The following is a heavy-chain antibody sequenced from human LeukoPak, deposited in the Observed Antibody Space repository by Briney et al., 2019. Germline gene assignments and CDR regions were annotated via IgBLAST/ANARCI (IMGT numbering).Heavy chain of an antibody. CDR1: GFTFSSYA. Sequence: PGRSLRLSCAASGFTFSSYAMHWVRQAPGKGLEWVAVISSDGSDTYYSDSVKGRFTISRDNSKNTLYLQMNSLRAEDTAVYYCARDRSTTWYVNYYYYGMAVWGQGTTVTVSS. D-gene: IGHD6-13*01. CDR2: ISSDGSDT. CDR3: ARDRSTTWYVNYYYYGMAV. J-gene: IGHJ6*02. V-gene: IGHV3-30*04.